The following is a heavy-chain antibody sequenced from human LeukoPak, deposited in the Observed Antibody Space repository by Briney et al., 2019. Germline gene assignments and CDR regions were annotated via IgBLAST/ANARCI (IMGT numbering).Heavy chain of an antibody. J-gene: IGHJ6*03. V-gene: IGHV5-51*01. CDR2: IHPGDSDT. CDR3: ARSPGAAAHYYYYDMDV. Sequence: HGESLKISCKGSGYSFTSYWIGWVRQLPGKGLEWMGIIHPGDSDTRYSPSFQGQVTISADKSISTAYLQWSSLKASDTAMYYCARSPGAAAHYYYYDMDVWGKGSTVTVSS. CDR1: GYSFTSYW. D-gene: IGHD6-13*01.